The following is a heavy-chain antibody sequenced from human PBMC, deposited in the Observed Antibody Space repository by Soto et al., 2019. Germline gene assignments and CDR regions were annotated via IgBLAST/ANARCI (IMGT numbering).Heavy chain of an antibody. D-gene: IGHD3-9*01. Sequence: GGSLRLSCAASEFSFSSYAMHWIRQAPGKGLEWVAVISFDGNIIHYADSVKGRFIISRDNSKNTLYLQMHSLGGEDTAVYYCARTFDTITYYFDYWGQGTLVTVSS. V-gene: IGHV3-30-3*01. CDR1: EFSFSSYA. J-gene: IGHJ4*02. CDR3: ARTFDTITYYFDY. CDR2: ISFDGNII.